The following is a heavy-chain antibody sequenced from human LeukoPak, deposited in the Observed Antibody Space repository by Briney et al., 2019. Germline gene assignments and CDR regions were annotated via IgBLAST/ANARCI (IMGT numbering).Heavy chain of an antibody. Sequence: NPSETLSLTCAVYGGSLSGYYWSWIRQPPGKGLEWIGEINHSGSTNYNPSLKSRVTISVDTSKNQFSLKLSSVTAADTAVYYCARQYYFDYWGQGTLVTVSS. CDR2: INHSGST. CDR3: ARQYYFDY. J-gene: IGHJ4*02. CDR1: GGSLSGYY. V-gene: IGHV4-34*01.